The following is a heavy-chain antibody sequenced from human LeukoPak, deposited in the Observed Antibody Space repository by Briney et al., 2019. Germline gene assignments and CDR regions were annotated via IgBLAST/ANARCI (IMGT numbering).Heavy chain of an antibody. V-gene: IGHV3-23*01. CDR2: ICGSVSGSGDCT. CDR1: GFSFGSYA. J-gene: IGHJ3*02. CDR3: AKRRPYLRLTRDSNDAFDI. D-gene: IGHD6-13*01. Sequence: GGSLRLSCAASGFSFGSYAMSWVRQAAGKGLEWVSEICGSVSGSGDCTHYADSVKGRFTISRDNSKNTLYLQMNSLRAEDTAVYYCAKRRPYLRLTRDSNDAFDIWGQGTVVTVSS.